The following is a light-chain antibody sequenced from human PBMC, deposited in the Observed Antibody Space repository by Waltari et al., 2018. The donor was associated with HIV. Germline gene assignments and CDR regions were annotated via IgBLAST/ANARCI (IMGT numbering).Light chain of an antibody. V-gene: IGKV3-20*01. CDR1: QSVSSSY. CDR2: GAS. Sequence: EIVLTQSPGTLSLSPGERATLSCRASQSVSSSYLAWYQQKPGQAPRLLIYGASSRATGIPDRFSGSGSGTDFTLTISRVEPVDFAVYYCHQYGSLPITFGQGTRLEIK. J-gene: IGKJ5*01. CDR3: HQYGSLPIT.